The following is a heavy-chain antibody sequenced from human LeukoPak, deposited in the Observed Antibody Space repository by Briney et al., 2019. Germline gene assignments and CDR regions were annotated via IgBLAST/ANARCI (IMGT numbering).Heavy chain of an antibody. Sequence: ASVRVSCKASGYTFNSFGMSWVRQAPGQGLEWMGWISAYNGKKHHQEKLEGRLTMTTDTNKRTAYMEMRRVRYDDTGNYYCARYTVMMVGSYYYCKDFWGQGTTVTVSS. CDR3: ARYTVMMVGSYYYCKDF. CDR1: GYTFNSFG. V-gene: IGHV1-18*01. CDR2: ISAYNGKK. J-gene: IGHJ6*02. D-gene: IGHD2-15*01.